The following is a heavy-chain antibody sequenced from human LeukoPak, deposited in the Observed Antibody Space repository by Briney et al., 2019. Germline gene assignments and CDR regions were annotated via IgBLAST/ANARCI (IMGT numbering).Heavy chain of an antibody. J-gene: IGHJ4*02. V-gene: IGHV3-9*01. D-gene: IGHD2-21*02. CDR2: ISWNSGSI. CDR1: GFTFDDYA. Sequence: GGSLRLSCAASGFTFDDYAMHWVRQAPGKGLEWVSGISWNSGSIGYADSVKGRFTISRDNAKNSLYLQMNSLRAEDTAVYYCARDPWGLYYFDYRGQGTLVTVSS. CDR3: ARDPWGLYYFDY.